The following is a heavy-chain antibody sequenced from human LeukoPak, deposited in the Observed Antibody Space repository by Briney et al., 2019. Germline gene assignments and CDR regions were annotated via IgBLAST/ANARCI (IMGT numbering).Heavy chain of an antibody. CDR2: IYWNDNK. J-gene: IGHJ4*02. D-gene: IGHD4-17*01. CDR1: GFSLSTSGVG. Sequence: SGPTLVNPTQTLTLTYTFSGFSLSTSGVGVGWIRQPPGKALEWLALIYWNDNKLYSPSLKSRLTITKDTSNNQVVLTMTNMDPVDTATYYCAHYGDYRFLYYFDYWGQGTLVTVSP. V-gene: IGHV2-5*01. CDR3: AHYGDYRFLYYFDY.